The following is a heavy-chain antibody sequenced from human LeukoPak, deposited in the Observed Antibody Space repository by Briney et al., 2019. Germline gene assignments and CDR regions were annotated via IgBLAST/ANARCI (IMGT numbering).Heavy chain of an antibody. D-gene: IGHD3-10*01. J-gene: IGHJ4*02. CDR2: IYYSGST. CDR3: ARRRGVYYSSGSYYNAPFDY. Sequence: SETLSLTCTVSGGSISSYYWSWIRQPPGKGLEWIGYIYYSGSTNYNPSLKSRVTISVDTSKNQFSLKLSSVTAADTAVYYCARRRGVYYSSGSYYNAPFDYWGQGTLVTVSS. V-gene: IGHV4-59*01. CDR1: GGSISSYY.